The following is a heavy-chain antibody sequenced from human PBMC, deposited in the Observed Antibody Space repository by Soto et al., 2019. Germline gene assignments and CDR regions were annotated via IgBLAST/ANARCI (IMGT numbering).Heavy chain of an antibody. Sequence: PGESLKISCKGSGYSFTSYWISWVRQMPGKGLEWMGRIDPSDSYTNYSPSFQGHGTISADKSISTAYLQWSSLKASDTAMYYCASSVTDYYYYGMDVWGQGTTVTVSS. J-gene: IGHJ6*02. D-gene: IGHD4-4*01. CDR2: IDPSDSYT. CDR1: GYSFTSYW. V-gene: IGHV5-10-1*01. CDR3: ASSVTDYYYYGMDV.